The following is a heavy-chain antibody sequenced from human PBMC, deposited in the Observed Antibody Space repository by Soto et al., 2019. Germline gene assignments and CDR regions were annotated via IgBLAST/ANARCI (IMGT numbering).Heavy chain of an antibody. Sequence: PGGSLRLSCAASGFTFNIYAMSWVRQAPGKGLEWVSAISGSGGGTYYADSVKGRFTISRDNSKNTLYLQMNSLRAEDTAVYYCAKDTVPVATPWFDPWGQGTLVTVSS. CDR1: GFTFNIYA. CDR3: AKDTVPVATPWFDP. J-gene: IGHJ5*02. CDR2: ISGSGGGT. V-gene: IGHV3-23*01. D-gene: IGHD2-2*01.